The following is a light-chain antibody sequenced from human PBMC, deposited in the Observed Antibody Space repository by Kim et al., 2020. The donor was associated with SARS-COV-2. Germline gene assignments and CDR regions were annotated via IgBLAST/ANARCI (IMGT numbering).Light chain of an antibody. V-gene: IGLV4-69*01. J-gene: IGLJ1*01. CDR1: GGHSSYA. CDR3: QTWGSGDRV. Sequence: ASVKLTCTRNGGHSSYAIAWHQQQPEKGPRYLMKINSGGSHKKGDGIPDRFSGSSSGAERYLTISSLQSDDEGDYYCQTWGSGDRVFGPGTKVTVL. CDR2: INSGGSH.